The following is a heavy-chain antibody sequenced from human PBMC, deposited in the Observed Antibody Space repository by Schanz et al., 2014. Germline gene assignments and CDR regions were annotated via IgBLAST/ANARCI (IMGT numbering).Heavy chain of an antibody. D-gene: IGHD6-13*01. CDR1: GFKFSIYA. V-gene: IGHV3-30*04. J-gene: IGHJ5*02. Sequence: QVQLVDSGGGVVQPGRSLRLSCAASGFKFSIYAMHWVRQAPGKGLEWVAVISYDGRSKDYADSVKGRFTISRDNSKNTLYLQMDTLRVEDTAMFYCARDMTIAPAWGQGTLVTVSS. CDR3: ARDMTIAPA. CDR2: ISYDGRSK.